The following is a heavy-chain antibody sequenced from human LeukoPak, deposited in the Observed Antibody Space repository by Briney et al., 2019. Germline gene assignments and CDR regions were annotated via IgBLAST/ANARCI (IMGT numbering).Heavy chain of an antibody. V-gene: IGHV3-66*01. J-gene: IGHJ4*02. CDR1: GFTVSSNY. CDR2: IYSGGST. Sequence: PGGSLRLSCAASGFTVSSNYMSWVRQAPGKGLEWVSVIYSGGSTYYADSVKGRFTISRDNSKNTLYLQMNSLRAEDTAVYYCARESGGYYDSSGYYWQSGSIDYWGQGTLVTVSS. D-gene: IGHD3-22*01. CDR3: ARESGGYYDSSGYYWQSGSIDY.